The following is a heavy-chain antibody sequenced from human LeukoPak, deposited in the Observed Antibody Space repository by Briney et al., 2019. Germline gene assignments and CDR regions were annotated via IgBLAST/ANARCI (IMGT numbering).Heavy chain of an antibody. V-gene: IGHV5-51*01. CDR2: IYPGDSDT. D-gene: IGHD4-11*01. J-gene: IGHJ3*02. CDR1: GYSFTSYW. CDR3: ARRRTMTTCGDAFDI. Sequence: GESLKISCKGSGYSFTSYWIGWVRQMPGKGLEWMGIIYPGDSDTRYSPSFQGQVTISADKSISTAYLQLISLKASDTAMYYCARRRTMTTCGDAFDIWGQGTMVTVSS.